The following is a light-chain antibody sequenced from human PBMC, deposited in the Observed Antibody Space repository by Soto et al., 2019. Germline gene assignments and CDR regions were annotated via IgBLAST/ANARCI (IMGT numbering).Light chain of an antibody. Sequence: QLVLTQPPSASGTPGQRVTISCSGSSSNIGSNTVTWYQQLPGTAPKLLIYSNHQRPSGVPDRFSGSKSGTSASLAISGLQSEDEGDYYCAAWDGSLNGPVFGGGTKLTVL. CDR2: SNH. CDR1: SSNIGSNT. CDR3: AAWDGSLNGPV. V-gene: IGLV1-44*01. J-gene: IGLJ3*02.